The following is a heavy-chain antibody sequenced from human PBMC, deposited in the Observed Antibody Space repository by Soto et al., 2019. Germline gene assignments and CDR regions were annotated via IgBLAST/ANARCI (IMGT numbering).Heavy chain of an antibody. CDR3: GADCSSVVCYKHNGLDV. D-gene: IGHD2-2*01. Sequence: QRQLVESGGGVVQPGRSLRLSCEASGFSLNSYAIHWVRQAPGKGLEWVAVISFDVTHKYYGDSVKGRFSTSRDNSKDAVYLEMSRLTSNDAAVYYCGADCSSVVCYKHNGLDVCGQGTAVTVSA. CDR1: GFSLNSYA. CDR2: ISFDVTHK. V-gene: IGHV3-30*04. J-gene: IGHJ6*01.